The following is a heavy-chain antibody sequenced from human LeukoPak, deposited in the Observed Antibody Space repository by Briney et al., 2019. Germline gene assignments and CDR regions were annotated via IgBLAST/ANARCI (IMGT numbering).Heavy chain of an antibody. D-gene: IGHD4-17*01. CDR2: IWSDGTNT. J-gene: IGHJ3*02. V-gene: IGHV3-33*01. Sequence: GGSLRLSCAASGFVFSYHGMHWVRQAPGKGREWVAAIWSDGTNTNYAGSVKGRFTISRDISKNTLYLQLNSLRAEDTAVYYCARDPARSFDIWGQGTMVTVSS. CDR1: GFVFSYHG. CDR3: ARDPARSFDI.